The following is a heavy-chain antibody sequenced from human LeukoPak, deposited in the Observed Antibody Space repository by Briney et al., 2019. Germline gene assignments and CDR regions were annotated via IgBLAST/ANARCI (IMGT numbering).Heavy chain of an antibody. Sequence: GGSLRLSCAASGFTFSRYHMKWVRQAPGKGLEWVSSISPGSNYIYYADSVKGRFTISRDDAKNSLYIQLNSLRAEDTAVYYCARDFLRLEAPLVDFDYWGQGTLVTVSS. V-gene: IGHV3-21*01. D-gene: IGHD3-3*01. CDR2: ISPGSNYI. CDR3: ARDFLRLEAPLVDFDY. J-gene: IGHJ4*02. CDR1: GFTFSRYH.